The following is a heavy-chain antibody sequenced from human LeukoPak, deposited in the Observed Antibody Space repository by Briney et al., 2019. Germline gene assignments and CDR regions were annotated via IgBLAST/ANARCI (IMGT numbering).Heavy chain of an antibody. CDR2: ISGSGGST. CDR3: AKSHYDFWSGYSCYYYGMDV. CDR1: GFTFSSYA. V-gene: IGHV3-23*01. D-gene: IGHD3-3*01. Sequence: GGSLRLSCAASGFTFSSYAMSWVRQAPGKGLEWVSAISGSGGSTYYADSVKGRFTISRDNSKNTLYLQMNSLRAEDTAVYYCAKSHYDFWSGYSCYYYGMDVWGQGTTVTVSS. J-gene: IGHJ6*02.